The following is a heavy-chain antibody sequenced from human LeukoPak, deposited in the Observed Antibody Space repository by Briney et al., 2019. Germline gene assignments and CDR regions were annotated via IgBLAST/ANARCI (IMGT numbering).Heavy chain of an antibody. CDR1: GYTFTGYA. CDR2: INAGNGNT. CDR3: ARGVRVVPAALNWFDP. J-gene: IGHJ5*02. Sequence: ASVKVSCKASGYTFTGYAMHWVRQAPGQRLEWMGWINAGNGNTKYSQKFQGRVTITRDTSASTAYMELSSLRSEDTAVYYCARGVRVVPAALNWFDPWGQGTLVTVSS. V-gene: IGHV1-3*01. D-gene: IGHD2-2*01.